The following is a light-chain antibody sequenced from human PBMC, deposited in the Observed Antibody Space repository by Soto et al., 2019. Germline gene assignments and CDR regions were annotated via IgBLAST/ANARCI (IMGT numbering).Light chain of an antibody. CDR1: QSIGLA. CDR2: DAS. V-gene: IGKV3-11*01. Sequence: IGLSQSPATLSLSPGERATLSCRASQSIGLAIAWYQHKPGQAPRLLIFDASQRATGIPARFRGSGSGTDFTLSISSLEPEDFAVYYCQQRTARPPWTFGQGTKVDI. J-gene: IGKJ1*01. CDR3: QQRTARPPWT.